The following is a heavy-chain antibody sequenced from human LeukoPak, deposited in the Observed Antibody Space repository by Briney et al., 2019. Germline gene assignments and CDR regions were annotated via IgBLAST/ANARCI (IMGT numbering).Heavy chain of an antibody. CDR3: ARDYYGSGSYYY. CDR2: ISSSSSYI. Sequence: GGSLRLSCAASGLTFSTYAMNWVRQAPGKGLEWVSSISSSSSYIYQADSTKGRFTISRDNAKNSLYLQMDSLRAEDTAVYYCARDYYGSGSYYYWGQGTLVTVSS. V-gene: IGHV3-21*06. J-gene: IGHJ4*02. CDR1: GLTFSTYA. D-gene: IGHD3-10*01.